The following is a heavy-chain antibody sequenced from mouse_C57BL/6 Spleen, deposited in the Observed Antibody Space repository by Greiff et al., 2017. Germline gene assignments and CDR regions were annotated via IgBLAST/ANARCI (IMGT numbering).Heavy chain of an antibody. CDR2: ISDGGSST. Sequence: EVQVVESGGGLVKPGGSLTLSCAASGFTFSSYAMSWVRQTPEKRLEWVATISDGGSSTYYPDNVKGRFTISRDNAKNNLYLQMRHQKSENTAMYNCARPYYGSSYSWFAYWGQGTLVTVSA. CDR3: ARPYYGSSYSWFAY. D-gene: IGHD1-1*01. V-gene: IGHV5-4*01. J-gene: IGHJ3*01. CDR1: GFTFSSYA.